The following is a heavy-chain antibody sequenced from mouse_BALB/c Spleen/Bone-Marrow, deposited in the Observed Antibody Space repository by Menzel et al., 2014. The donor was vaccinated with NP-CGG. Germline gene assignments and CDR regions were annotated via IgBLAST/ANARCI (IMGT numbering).Heavy chain of an antibody. D-gene: IGHD1-2*01. Sequence: VQLKQSGAELVRSGASVKLPCTASGFNIKDYYMHWVKQRPEQGLEWIGWIDPENGDTEYAPKFQGKATMTADTSSNTAYLQLSSLTSEDTAVYYCNAQNYGYGAWFAYWGQGTLVTVSA. CDR2: IDPENGDT. CDR1: GFNIKDYY. CDR3: NAQNYGYGAWFAY. J-gene: IGHJ3*01. V-gene: IGHV14-4*02.